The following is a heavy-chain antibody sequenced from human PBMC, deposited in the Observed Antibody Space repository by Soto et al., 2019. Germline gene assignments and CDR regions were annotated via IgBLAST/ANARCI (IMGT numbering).Heavy chain of an antibody. Sequence: GGSLRLSCAASGFTFSSYAMSWVRQAPGKGLEWVSAISGSGSSTSYADSVKGRFTISRDNAKSTLYLQMNSLRADDTAVYYCARHGYGDSNNWFDPWGQGTLVTVSS. CDR2: ISGSGSST. V-gene: IGHV3-23*01. CDR1: GFTFSSYA. J-gene: IGHJ5*02. CDR3: ARHGYGDSNNWFDP. D-gene: IGHD4-17*01.